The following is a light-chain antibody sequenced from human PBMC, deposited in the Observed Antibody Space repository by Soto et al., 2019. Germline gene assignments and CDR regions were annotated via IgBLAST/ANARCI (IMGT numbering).Light chain of an antibody. CDR1: QGIGKD. CDR3: LKHNTYPLT. V-gene: IGKV1-17*01. CDR2: AAS. J-gene: IGKJ4*01. Sequence: DIQMTQSPSSLSASVGDRVSITCRASQGIGKDLGWYQQKPGKVPQRLMYAASSLQSGVPSRFSGSGSGTEFTLTISSLQPEDFAPYYCLKHNTYPLTFGGGTKVEIK.